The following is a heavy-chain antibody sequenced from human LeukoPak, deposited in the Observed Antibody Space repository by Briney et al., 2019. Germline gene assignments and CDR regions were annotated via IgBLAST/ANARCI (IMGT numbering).Heavy chain of an antibody. CDR2: ISGSGATT. D-gene: IGHD1-7*01. V-gene: IGHV3-23*01. CDR3: ANSRPGARTFYYFYMAV. CDR1: GFTFSSYT. J-gene: IGHJ6*03. Sequence: GGSLRLSCAASGFTFSSYTMNWVRLAPGKGLEWVSSISGSGATTYYADSLKGRVTISRDNSNNTLFLEMNNLRAEDTAVYYCANSRPGARTFYYFYMAVWGKGTTVIVSS.